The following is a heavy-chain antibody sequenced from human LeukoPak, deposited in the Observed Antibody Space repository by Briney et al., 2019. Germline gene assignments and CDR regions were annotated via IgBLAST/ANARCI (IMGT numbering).Heavy chain of an antibody. CDR3: ARGAMGLRGYFDY. D-gene: IGHD5-18*01. V-gene: IGHV3-30-3*01. J-gene: IGHJ4*02. CDR1: GFTFSSYA. CDR2: MSYDGSNK. Sequence: GRSLRLSCAASGFTFSSYAMHWVRQAPGKGLEWVAVMSYDGSNKYYADSVKGRFTISRDNSKNTLYLQMNSLRAEDTAVYYCARGAMGLRGYFDYWGQGTLVTVSS.